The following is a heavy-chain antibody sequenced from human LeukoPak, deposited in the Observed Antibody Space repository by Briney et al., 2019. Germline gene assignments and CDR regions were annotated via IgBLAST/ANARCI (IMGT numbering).Heavy chain of an antibody. V-gene: IGHV3-23*01. CDR2: ISGSGVNT. J-gene: IGHJ4*02. CDR1: GITFINYG. Sequence: GGSLRLSCITSGITFINYGMSWVRQAPGKGLEWVSGISGSGVNTYYADSVKGRFTISRDNSKNTVYLQMNSLRAEDTAVYYCAKDRGYWGQGTLVTVSS. CDR3: AKDRGY.